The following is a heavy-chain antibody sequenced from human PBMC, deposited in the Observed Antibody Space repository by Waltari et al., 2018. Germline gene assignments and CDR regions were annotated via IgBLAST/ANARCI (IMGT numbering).Heavy chain of an antibody. CDR2: ISGNGANT. Sequence: EVQLVESGGGLVQPGGSLRLSCAASGFTFSSYAMSWVRQVPGKGLEWFSSISGNGANTYYADSVKGRFTISRDNSKNTLFLQMDSLRAEDTAVYYCAKALTLSSTWDMHWGQGTLVTVSS. J-gene: IGHJ4*02. D-gene: IGHD6-13*01. CDR1: GFTFSSYA. V-gene: IGHV3-23*04. CDR3: AKALTLSSTWDMH.